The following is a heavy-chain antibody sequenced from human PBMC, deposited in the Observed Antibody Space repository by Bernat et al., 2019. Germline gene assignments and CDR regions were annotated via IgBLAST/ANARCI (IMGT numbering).Heavy chain of an antibody. D-gene: IGHD3-10*01. CDR1: GGSISSGGYY. CDR3: ASEFGLHGVLDY. J-gene: IGHJ4*02. V-gene: IGHV4-31*03. Sequence: QVQLQESGPGLLKPSQTLSLTCTVPGGSISSGGYYWSRIRQHPGKGLEWTGYIYYSGTTYNNPSLNSRVTISLDTPKNQFSLKLTSGTAADTAVYYGASEFGLHGVLDYWGLGTLVTVSS. CDR2: IYYSGTT.